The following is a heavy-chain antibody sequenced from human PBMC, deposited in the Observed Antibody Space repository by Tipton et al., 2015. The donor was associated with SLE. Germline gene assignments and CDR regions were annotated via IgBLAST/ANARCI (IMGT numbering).Heavy chain of an antibody. CDR1: GGSINSGDYS. J-gene: IGHJ6*02. CDR2: IFHSGNA. D-gene: IGHD2-15*01. V-gene: IGHV4-30-2*01. CDR3: ARIEDIRYYLGLDV. Sequence: TLSLTCAVSGGSINSGDYSWSWIRQPPGKGLEWIGYIFHSGNAYYNPSLKSRVTISVDKSNNHFSLRLNSVTAADTAVYFCARIEDIRYYLGLDVWGQGTTVTVSS.